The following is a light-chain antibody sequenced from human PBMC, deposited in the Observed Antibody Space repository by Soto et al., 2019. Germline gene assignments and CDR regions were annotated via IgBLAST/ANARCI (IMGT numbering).Light chain of an antibody. CDR1: SSDVGGYNS. V-gene: IGLV2-14*03. CDR2: DVV. Sequence: QSVLTQPASVSGSPGQSITISCTGTSSDVGGYNSVSWYQHHPCKAPKLRLYDVVDRPSGVSYRFSGSKSGNTASLTISGLQAANEADYFCSSYTSSMTNVFGSGTKVTGL. J-gene: IGLJ1*01. CDR3: SSYTSSMTNV.